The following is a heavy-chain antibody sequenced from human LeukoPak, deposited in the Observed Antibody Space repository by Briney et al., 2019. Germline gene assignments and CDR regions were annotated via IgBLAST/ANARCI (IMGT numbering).Heavy chain of an antibody. V-gene: IGHV1-8*01. Sequence: ASVKVSCKASGYTFTSYDINWVRQATGQGLEWMGWMNPNSGNTGYAQKFQGRVTMTRNTSISTAYMELGSLRSEDTAVYYCARVLMVYATAYWYFDLWGRGTLVTVSS. D-gene: IGHD2-8*01. CDR3: ARVLMVYATAYWYFDL. CDR2: MNPNSGNT. J-gene: IGHJ2*01. CDR1: GYTFTSYD.